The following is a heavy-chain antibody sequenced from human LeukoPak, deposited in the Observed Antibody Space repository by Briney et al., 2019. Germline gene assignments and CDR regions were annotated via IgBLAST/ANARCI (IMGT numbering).Heavy chain of an antibody. D-gene: IGHD7-27*01. Sequence: GGSLRLSCAASGFNPSDHFMDWVRQTPERGLEWVGRSGNRADRYTTQYAASVKGRFTISRGESNYSLYLHMSSLRTEDTAVYYCVRGHWGFDYWGRGTLVTVSS. CDR3: VRGHWGFDY. J-gene: IGHJ4*02. CDR2: SGNRADRYTT. V-gene: IGHV3-72*01. CDR1: GFNPSDHF.